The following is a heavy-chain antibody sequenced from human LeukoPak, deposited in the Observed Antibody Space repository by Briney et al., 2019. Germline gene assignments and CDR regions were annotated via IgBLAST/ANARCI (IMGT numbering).Heavy chain of an antibody. CDR2: IYATGST. V-gene: IGHV4-61*02. J-gene: IGHJ2*01. CDR1: GGSISSGSYY. D-gene: IGHD3-9*01. Sequence: PSETLSLTCTVSGGSISSGSYYYSWIRQPAGKGLEWIGRIYATGSTDYNPSLTSPVTISVDTSKNQFFLKLSSVTAADTAVYYCARELQISVLRYSGYFDLWGRGTLVTASS. CDR3: ARELQISVLRYSGYFDL.